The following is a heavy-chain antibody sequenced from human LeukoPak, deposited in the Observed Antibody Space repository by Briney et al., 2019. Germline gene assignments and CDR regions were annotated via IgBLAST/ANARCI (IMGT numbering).Heavy chain of an antibody. V-gene: IGHV3-30-3*01. J-gene: IGHJ4*02. D-gene: IGHD2-15*01. CDR1: GFTFSSYA. CDR3: ARELYCSGGSCYGLDY. Sequence: GGSLRLSCAASGFTFSSYAMHWVRQAPGKGLEWVAVISYDGSNKYYADSVKGRFTISRDNSKNTLYLQMNSLRAEDTAVYYCARELYCSGGSCYGLDYWGQGTLVTVSS. CDR2: ISYDGSNK.